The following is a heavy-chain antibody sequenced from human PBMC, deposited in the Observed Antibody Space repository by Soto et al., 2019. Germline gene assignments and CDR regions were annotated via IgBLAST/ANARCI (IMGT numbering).Heavy chain of an antibody. CDR2: ISHSSSYI. CDR3: AKAEGYYYYYLDA. Sequence: EVQLVESGGGLVKPGGSLRLSCAASGFTFSSYSMNWVRQAPGKGLEWVSSISHSSSYIYYADSVKGRFTISRDNAKNSLYLQVNSLRAEATAVYYCAKAEGYYYYYLDAWGKGTAVTVTS. CDR1: GFTFSSYS. J-gene: IGHJ6*03. V-gene: IGHV3-21*04.